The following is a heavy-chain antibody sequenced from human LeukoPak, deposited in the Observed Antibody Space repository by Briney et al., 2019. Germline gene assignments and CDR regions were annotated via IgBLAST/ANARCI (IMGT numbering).Heavy chain of an antibody. CDR3: AKGSSGSCGY. J-gene: IGHJ4*02. D-gene: IGHD3-10*01. CDR2: ISGSGGST. V-gene: IGHV3-23*01. Sequence: GGSLRLSCAASGFTSSSYAMSWVRQAPGKGLEWVSAISGSGGSTYYADSVKGRFTISRDNSKNTLYLQMNSLRGEDTAVYYCAKGSSGSCGYWGQGTLVTVSS. CDR1: GFTSSSYA.